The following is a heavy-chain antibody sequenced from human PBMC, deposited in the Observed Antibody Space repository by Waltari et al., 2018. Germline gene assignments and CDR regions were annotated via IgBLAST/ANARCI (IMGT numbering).Heavy chain of an antibody. CDR3: ARESHLRGIAAAGTYAFDI. D-gene: IGHD6-13*01. CDR2: IYYSGST. CDR1: GGSISSYY. J-gene: IGHJ4*02. Sequence: QVQLQESGPGLVKPSETLSLTCTVSGGSISSYYWSWLRQPPGKGLEWIGYIYYSGSTNYNPSLKSRVTISVDTSKNQFSLKLSSVTAADTAVYYCARESHLRGIAAAGTYAFDIWGQGTLVTVSS. V-gene: IGHV4-59*12.